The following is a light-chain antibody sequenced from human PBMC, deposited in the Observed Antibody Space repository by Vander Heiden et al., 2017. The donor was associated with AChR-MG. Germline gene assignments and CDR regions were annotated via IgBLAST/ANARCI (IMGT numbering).Light chain of an antibody. J-gene: IGLJ2*01. CDR2: GNN. V-gene: IGLV1-40*01. Sequence: QSVLTQPPSVSGAPGQRVTISCTGGSSDIGAGLDVHWYQQLPGKAPTLLIFGNNNRPSGVPDRFSGSKSGTSASLTITGLQAEDEADYYCQSYDSSPTAYVVFGGGTKLTVL. CDR1: SSDIGAGLD. CDR3: QSYDSSPTAYVV.